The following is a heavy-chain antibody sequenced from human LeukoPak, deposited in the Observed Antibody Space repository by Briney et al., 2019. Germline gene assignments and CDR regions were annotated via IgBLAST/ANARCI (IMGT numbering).Heavy chain of an antibody. Sequence: GRSLRLSCAASGFTFSSYGMHWVRQAPGKGLEWVAVISYDGSNKYSADSVKGRFTISRDNSKNTLYLQMNSLRAEDTAVYYCAKGLKGSGSYYTLFDYWGQGTLVTVSS. J-gene: IGHJ4*02. D-gene: IGHD3-10*01. CDR3: AKGLKGSGSYYTLFDY. CDR2: ISYDGSNK. V-gene: IGHV3-30*18. CDR1: GFTFSSYG.